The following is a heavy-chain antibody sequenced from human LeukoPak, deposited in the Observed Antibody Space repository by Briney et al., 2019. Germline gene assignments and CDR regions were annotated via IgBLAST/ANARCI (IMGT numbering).Heavy chain of an antibody. CDR2: MNPNCGNT. CDR1: GYTFTSYD. V-gene: IGHV1-8*01. D-gene: IGHD4-17*01. Sequence: GASVKVSCKASGYTFTSYDINWVRQATGQGLEWMGWMNPNCGNTGYAQKFQGRVTMTRNTSISTAYMELSSLRSEDTAVYYCARTAILYGDVNLDYWGQGTLVTVSS. CDR3: ARTAILYGDVNLDY. J-gene: IGHJ4*02.